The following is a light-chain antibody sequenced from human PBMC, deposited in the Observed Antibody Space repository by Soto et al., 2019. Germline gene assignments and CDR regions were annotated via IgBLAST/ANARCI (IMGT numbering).Light chain of an antibody. CDR3: QQSYSTPRT. V-gene: IGKV1-39*01. CDR1: QSISSY. J-gene: IGKJ1*01. CDR2: AAS. Sequence: DIQMTQSPSSMSASVGDRVTITCRASQSISSYLNWYQQKPGKGPKVLIYAASSLQSGVPSRFSGSGSGTDLTLTISSLQPEEFATYYCQQSYSTPRTFGQGTKVDIK.